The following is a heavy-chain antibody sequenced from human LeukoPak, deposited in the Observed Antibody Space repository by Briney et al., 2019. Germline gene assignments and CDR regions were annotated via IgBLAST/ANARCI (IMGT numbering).Heavy chain of an antibody. CDR3: ARDIVRYCSGGSCYYNWFDP. CDR2: IYTSGST. V-gene: IGHV4-4*07. J-gene: IGHJ5*02. Sequence: SETLSLTCTVSGGSTSSYYWSWIRQPAGKGLEWIGRIYTSGSTNYNPSLRSRVTMSVDTSKNQFSLKLSSVTAADTAVYYCARDIVRYCSGGSCYYNWFDPWGQGTLVTVSS. D-gene: IGHD2-15*01. CDR1: GGSTSSYY.